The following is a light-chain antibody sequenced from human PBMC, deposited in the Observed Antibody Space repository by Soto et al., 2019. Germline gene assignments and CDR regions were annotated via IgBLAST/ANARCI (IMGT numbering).Light chain of an antibody. CDR2: KAS. Sequence: QMPQSPSTLSGSVGDRFTISCLASQTISSWLAWYQQKPGKAPKLLIYKASTLKSGVPSRFSGSGSGTEFTLTISSLQPDDFATYYCQPYNSYSEACGQGTRWIS. CDR1: QTISSW. J-gene: IGKJ1*01. CDR3: QPYNSYSEA. V-gene: IGKV1-5*03.